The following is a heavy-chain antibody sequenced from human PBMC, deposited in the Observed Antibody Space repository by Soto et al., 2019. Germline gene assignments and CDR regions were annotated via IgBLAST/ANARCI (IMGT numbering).Heavy chain of an antibody. CDR2: IYYSGST. V-gene: IGHV4-59*01. CDR1: GGSISSYY. CDR3: ARILDYDILTGYYHGAFDI. J-gene: IGHJ3*02. D-gene: IGHD3-9*01. Sequence: SETLSLTCTVSGGSISSYYWSWIRQPPGKGLEWIGYIYYSGSTNYNPSLKSRVTISVDTSKNQFSLKLSSVTAADTAVYYCARILDYDILTGYYHGAFDIWGQGTMVTVSS.